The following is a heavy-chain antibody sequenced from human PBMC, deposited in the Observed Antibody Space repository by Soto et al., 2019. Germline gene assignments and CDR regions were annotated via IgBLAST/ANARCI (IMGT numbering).Heavy chain of an antibody. J-gene: IGHJ5*02. CDR2: IYYSGST. CDR1: GGSISRYY. Sequence: SGTLSLTCTVSGGSISRYYWSWIRQPPGKGLEWIGYIYYSGSTNYNPSLKSRVTISVDTSKNQFSLKLSSVTAADTAVYYCARGLAAAGIGWFDPWGQGTLVTVSS. V-gene: IGHV4-59*01. D-gene: IGHD6-13*01. CDR3: ARGLAAAGIGWFDP.